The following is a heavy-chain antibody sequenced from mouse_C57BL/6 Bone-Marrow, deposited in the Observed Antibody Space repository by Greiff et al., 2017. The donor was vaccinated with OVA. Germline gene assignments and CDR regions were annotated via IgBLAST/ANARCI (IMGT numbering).Heavy chain of an antibody. Sequence: EVKLVESGEGLVKPGGSLKLSCAASGFTFSSYAMSWVRQTPEKRLEWVAYISSGGDYIYYADPVKGRFTISRDNARNTLYLQMSSLKSEDTAMYYCTRARSTGPHFDYWGQGTTLTVSS. V-gene: IGHV5-9-1*02. CDR1: GFTFSSYA. CDR3: TRARSTGPHFDY. J-gene: IGHJ2*01. CDR2: ISSGGDYI. D-gene: IGHD4-1*02.